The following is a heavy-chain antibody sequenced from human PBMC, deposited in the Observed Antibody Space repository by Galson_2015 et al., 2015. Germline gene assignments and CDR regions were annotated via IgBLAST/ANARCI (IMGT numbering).Heavy chain of an antibody. CDR2: IYHSGST. V-gene: IGHV4-4*02. CDR1: GDSISSSNW. Sequence: ETLSLTCAVSGDSISSSNWWRWVRQPPGKGLEWIGEIYHSGSTNYNPSLKSRVTTSVDTSKNQFSLKLSSVPAADTAVYYCARHATIASRPLFDSWGQGTLVTVST. J-gene: IGHJ4*02. D-gene: IGHD6-6*01. CDR3: ARHATIASRPLFDS.